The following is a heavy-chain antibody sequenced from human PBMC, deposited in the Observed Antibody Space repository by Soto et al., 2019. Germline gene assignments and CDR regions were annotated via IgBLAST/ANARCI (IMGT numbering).Heavy chain of an antibody. J-gene: IGHJ6*02. V-gene: IGHV1-69*01. CDR3: AREALAAAGTFPHYYHGMDV. CDR1: GGTFSSYA. D-gene: IGHD6-13*01. Sequence: QVQLVQSGAEVKKPGSSVKVSCKASGGTFSSYAISWVRQAPGQGLEWMGGIIPIFGTANYAQKFQGRVTTTADESTSTAYMELSSLRSEDTAVYYCAREALAAAGTFPHYYHGMDVWGQGTTVTVSS. CDR2: IIPIFGTA.